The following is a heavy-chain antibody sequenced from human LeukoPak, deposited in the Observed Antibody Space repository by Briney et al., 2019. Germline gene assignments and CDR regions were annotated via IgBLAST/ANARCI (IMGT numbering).Heavy chain of an antibody. CDR2: IYYSGST. D-gene: IGHD2-2*02. CDR3: ARGRYCTSTSCYTVWSVNYYYYMDV. J-gene: IGHJ6*03. V-gene: IGHV4-39*01. Sequence: SETLSLTCIVSGGSISSSSYYWGWIRQPPGKELEWIGSIYYSGSTYYNPSLKSRVTISVDTSKIQFSLKLSSVAAADTAVYYCARGRYCTSTSCYTVWSVNYYYYMDVWGKGTTVTVSS. CDR1: GGSISSSSYY.